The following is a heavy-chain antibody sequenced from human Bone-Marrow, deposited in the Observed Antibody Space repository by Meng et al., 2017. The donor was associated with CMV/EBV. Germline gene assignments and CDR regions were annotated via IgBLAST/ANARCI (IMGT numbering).Heavy chain of an antibody. D-gene: IGHD3-3*01. Sequence: GGSLRLSCTASGFTFGDYAMSWVRQAPGKGLEWVGFIRSKAYGGTTEYAASVKGGFTISRDDSKSIAYLQMNSLKTEDTAVYYCTRVVGDEGDFWSGYYYYYYGMDVWGQGTTVTVSS. J-gene: IGHJ6*02. CDR1: GFTFGDYA. V-gene: IGHV3-49*04. CDR3: TRVVGDEGDFWSGYYYYYYGMDV. CDR2: IRSKAYGGTT.